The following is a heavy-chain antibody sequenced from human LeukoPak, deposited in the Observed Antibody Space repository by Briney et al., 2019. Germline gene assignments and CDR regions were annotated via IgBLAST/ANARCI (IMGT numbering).Heavy chain of an antibody. J-gene: IGHJ4*02. D-gene: IGHD2-2*01. CDR2: IIPIFGTA. CDR3: ARPGENCSSTSCYSLDY. CDR1: GGTFSSYA. V-gene: IGHV1-69*05. Sequence: SVKVSCKASGGTFSSYAISWVRQAPGQGLEWMGGIIPIFGTANYAQKFQGRVTITTDESRSTAYMELSSLRSEDTAVYYCARPGENCSSTSCYSLDYWGQGTLVTVSS.